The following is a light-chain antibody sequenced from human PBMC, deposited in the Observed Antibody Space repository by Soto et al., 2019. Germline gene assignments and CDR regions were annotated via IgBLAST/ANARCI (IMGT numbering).Light chain of an antibody. J-gene: IGKJ1*01. V-gene: IGKV1-5*03. CDR2: KAS. Sequence: DSRMTQSPSTLSGSVGDRVTITCRASQTISSWLAWYQQKPGKAPKLLIYKASTLKSGVPSRFSGSGSGTEFTLTISSLQPDDFATYYCQHYNSYSEAFGQGTKV. CDR3: QHYNSYSEA. CDR1: QTISSW.